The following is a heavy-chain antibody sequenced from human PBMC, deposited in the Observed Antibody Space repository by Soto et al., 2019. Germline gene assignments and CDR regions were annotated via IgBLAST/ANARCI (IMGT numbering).Heavy chain of an antibody. V-gene: IGHV1-69*12. CDR2: IIPIFGTA. CDR1: GGTFSSYA. CDR3: ASTQSTVDAFDI. Sequence: QVQLVQSGAEVKKPGSSVKVSCKASGGTFSSYAISWVRQAPGQGLEWMGGIIPIFGTANYAQKFQGIVTITADETTSTVYMELSSLGSEDTAVYYCASTQSTVDAFDIWGQGTMVTVSS. J-gene: IGHJ3*02. D-gene: IGHD4-17*01.